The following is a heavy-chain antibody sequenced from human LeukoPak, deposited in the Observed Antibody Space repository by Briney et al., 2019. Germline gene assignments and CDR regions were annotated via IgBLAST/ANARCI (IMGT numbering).Heavy chain of an antibody. V-gene: IGHV3-53*01. Sequence: GGSLRLSCAASGFTFSSYYVSWVRQAPGKGLEWVSYIYSSGGTFYSDSVKSRFTLSRDNSKNTLYLQMNNLRAEDTAVYYCARDGRDYCGDTCYSDYWGQGTLVTVSS. CDR3: ARDGRDYCGDTCYSDY. D-gene: IGHD3-10*01. CDR2: IYSSGGT. J-gene: IGHJ4*02. CDR1: GFTFSSYY.